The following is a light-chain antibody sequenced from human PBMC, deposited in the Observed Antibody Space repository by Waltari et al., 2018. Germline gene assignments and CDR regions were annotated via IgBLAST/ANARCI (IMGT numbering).Light chain of an antibody. CDR3: SSYVGTLV. CDR1: SSDIGAYNY. J-gene: IGLJ2*01. V-gene: IGLV2-11*01. Sequence: QSALTQPRSVSGSPGQSVTISCTGSSSDIGAYNYVSWYQQHPGKAPKRMIYDVSERPAGVPERFSGYKSGNTASLTISGLQAEDEADYHCSSYVGTLVFGGGTKLTVL. CDR2: DVS.